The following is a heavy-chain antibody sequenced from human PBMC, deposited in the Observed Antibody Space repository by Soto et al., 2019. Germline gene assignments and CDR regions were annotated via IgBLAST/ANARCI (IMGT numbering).Heavy chain of an antibody. V-gene: IGHV2-70*01. CDR1: GFSLSTSGMC. J-gene: IGHJ6*04. Sequence: VSGPTLVNPTHTLTLTCTFSGFSLSTSGMCVSWIRQPPGKALEWLALIDWDDDKYYSTSLKTRLTISKDTSKNQVVLTMTNMDPVDTATYYCERIRYCSGGSFPSYYYGMDVWGKGTTVTVSS. D-gene: IGHD2-15*01. CDR2: IDWDDDK. CDR3: ERIRYCSGGSFPSYYYGMDV.